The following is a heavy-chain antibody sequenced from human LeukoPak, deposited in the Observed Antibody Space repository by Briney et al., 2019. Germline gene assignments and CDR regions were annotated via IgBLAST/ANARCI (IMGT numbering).Heavy chain of an antibody. V-gene: IGHV3-30*02. CDR3: AKDSGLGGSSYYFDY. D-gene: IGHD1-26*01. Sequence: GGSLRLSCAASGFTFSSYGMHWVRQAPGKGLEWVAFIRYDGSNKYYADSVKGRFTISRDNSKNTLYLQMNSLRAEDTAVYYCAKDSGLGGSSYYFDYWGQGTLVTVSS. J-gene: IGHJ4*02. CDR1: GFTFSSYG. CDR2: IRYDGSNK.